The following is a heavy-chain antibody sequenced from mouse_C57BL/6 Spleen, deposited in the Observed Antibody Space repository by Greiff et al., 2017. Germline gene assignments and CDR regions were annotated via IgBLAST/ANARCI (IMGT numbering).Heavy chain of an antibody. V-gene: IGHV1-26*01. CDR1: GYTFTDYY. CDR3: ALYDGYYVDY. CDR2: INPNNGGT. D-gene: IGHD2-3*01. J-gene: IGHJ2*01. Sequence: EVQLQQSGPELVKPGASVKISCKASGYTFTDYYMNWVKQSHGKSLEWIGDINPNNGGTSYNQKFKGKATLTVDKSSSAAYMGLRSLTSEDSAVYYCALYDGYYVDYWGQGTTLAVSS.